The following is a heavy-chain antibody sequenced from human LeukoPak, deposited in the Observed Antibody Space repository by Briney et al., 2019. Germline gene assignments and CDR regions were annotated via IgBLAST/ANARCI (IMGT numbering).Heavy chain of an antibody. CDR1: GFTFSSYS. V-gene: IGHV3-21*01. Sequence: PGGSLRLSCAASGFTFSSYSMSWVRQAPGKGLEWVSSISSTTSHIYYADSVKGRFTISRDNAKNSLYLQMNSLRAEDTAVYHCAKDLPAAYFDYWGQGTLVTVSS. J-gene: IGHJ4*02. CDR2: ISSTTSHI. D-gene: IGHD2-2*01. CDR3: AKDLPAAYFDY.